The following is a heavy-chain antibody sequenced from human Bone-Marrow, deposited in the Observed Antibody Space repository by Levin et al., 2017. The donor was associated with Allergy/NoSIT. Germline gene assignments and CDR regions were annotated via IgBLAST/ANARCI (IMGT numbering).Heavy chain of an antibody. V-gene: IGHV1-18*01. D-gene: IGHD6-19*01. CDR1: GYNFVTSG. CDR3: AREMQWVAHDVFDI. CDR2: IGAYNGNT. J-gene: IGHJ3*02. Sequence: ASVKVSCKASGYNFVTSGISWVRQAPGQGLEWMGRIGAYNGNTNYAQNFQGRVTMTKDTSTSTAYMELRSLRSDDTAVYYCAREMQWVAHDVFDIWGQGTMVTVSS.